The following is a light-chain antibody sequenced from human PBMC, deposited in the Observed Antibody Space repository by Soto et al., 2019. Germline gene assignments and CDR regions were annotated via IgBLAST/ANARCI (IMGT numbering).Light chain of an antibody. J-gene: IGKJ5*01. CDR1: QTISSW. CDR3: LQHNSYTRT. Sequence: DIQITQSPSTLSGSVGDRVTITCRASQTISSWLAWYQQKPGKAPNLLIYDASTLQSGVPSRFSGGGAGTEFTRTISSLQPEDVATDYCLQHNSYTRTFGQGTRLEIK. CDR2: DAS. V-gene: IGKV1-5*01.